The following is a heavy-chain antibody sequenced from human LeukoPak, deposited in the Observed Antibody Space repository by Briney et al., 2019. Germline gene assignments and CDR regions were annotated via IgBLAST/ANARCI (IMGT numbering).Heavy chain of an antibody. CDR2: IYYSGST. D-gene: IGHD3-22*01. V-gene: IGHV4-31*03. J-gene: IGHJ3*02. Sequence: TLSLTCTVSGGSISSGGYYWSWLRQHPGKGLEWVGYIYYSGSTYYNPSLKSRVTISVDTSKNQFSLKLSSVTAADTAVYYCARLDYYDSRWAFDIWGQGTMVTVSS. CDR1: GGSISSGGYY. CDR3: ARLDYYDSRWAFDI.